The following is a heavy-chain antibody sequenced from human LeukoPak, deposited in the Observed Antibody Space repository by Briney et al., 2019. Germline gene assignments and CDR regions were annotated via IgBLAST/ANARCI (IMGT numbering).Heavy chain of an antibody. Sequence: HPGGSLRLSRAASGFTVSSNYMSWVRQAPGKGLEWVSVIYSGGSTYYADSVKGRFTISRDNSKNTLYLQMNSLRAEDTAVYYCARALYSSGWYPFDYWGQGTLVTVSS. J-gene: IGHJ4*02. CDR1: GFTVSSNY. CDR3: ARALYSSGWYPFDY. V-gene: IGHV3-66*02. D-gene: IGHD6-19*01. CDR2: IYSGGST.